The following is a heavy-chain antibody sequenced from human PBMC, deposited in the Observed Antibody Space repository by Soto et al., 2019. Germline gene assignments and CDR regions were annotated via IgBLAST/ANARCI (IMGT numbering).Heavy chain of an antibody. CDR1: GGSFSVYY. CDR3: ARGYGGGNWFDP. CDR2: INHSGST. J-gene: IGHJ5*02. Sequence: SETLSLTGAVYGGSFSVYYWSWIRHPPGKGLEWIGEINHSGSTNYNPSLKSRVTISVDTSKNQFSLKLSSVTAADTAVYYCARGYGGGNWFDPWGQGTLVTVSS. D-gene: IGHD4-17*01. V-gene: IGHV4-34*01.